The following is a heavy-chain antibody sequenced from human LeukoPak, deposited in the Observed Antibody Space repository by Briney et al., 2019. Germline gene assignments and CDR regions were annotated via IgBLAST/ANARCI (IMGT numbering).Heavy chain of an antibody. Sequence: GGSLRLSCAASGFTFSSYAMHWVRQAPGKGLEWVAVISYDGSNKYYADSVKGRFTISRDNSKNTLYLQMNSLRAEDTAVYYCAKDLAGSYDYVWGSYSSFDYWGQGTLVTVSS. CDR1: GFTFSSYA. CDR2: ISYDGSNK. CDR3: AKDLAGSYDYVWGSYSSFDY. J-gene: IGHJ4*02. V-gene: IGHV3-30-3*01. D-gene: IGHD3-16*01.